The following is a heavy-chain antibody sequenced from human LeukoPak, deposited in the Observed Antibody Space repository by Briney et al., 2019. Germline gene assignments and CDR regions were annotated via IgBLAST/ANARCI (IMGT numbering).Heavy chain of an antibody. CDR2: INPNSGGT. CDR1: GYTFTSYY. CDR3: ARVRKAAAGQDAFDI. Sequence: GASVKVSCKASGYTFTSYYIHWVRQAPGQGLEWMGWINPNSGGTNYAQKFQGRVTMTRDTSISTAYMELSRLRSVDTAVYYCARVRKAAAGQDAFDIWGQGTMVTVSS. D-gene: IGHD6-13*01. V-gene: IGHV1-2*02. J-gene: IGHJ3*02.